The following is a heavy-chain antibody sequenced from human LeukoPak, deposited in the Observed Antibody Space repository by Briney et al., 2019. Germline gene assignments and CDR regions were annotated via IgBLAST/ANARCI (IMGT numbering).Heavy chain of an antibody. CDR3: ARDRGTGGVDY. V-gene: IGHV4-34*01. CDR2: INHSGST. J-gene: IGHJ4*02. D-gene: IGHD3-10*01. Sequence: SETLSLTCAVYGGSFSGYYWSWIRQPPGKGLEWIGEINHSGSTNYNPSLKSRVTISVDMSKNHFSLRLRSVTAADTAMYYCARDRGTGGVDYWGQGTLVTVSS. CDR1: GGSFSGYY.